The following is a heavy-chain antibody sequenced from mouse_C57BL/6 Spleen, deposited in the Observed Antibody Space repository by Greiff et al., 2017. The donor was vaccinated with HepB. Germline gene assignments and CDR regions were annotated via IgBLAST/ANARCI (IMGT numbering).Heavy chain of an antibody. CDR1: GFSLTSYG. J-gene: IGHJ1*03. V-gene: IGHV2-5*01. Sequence: QVKLMESGPGLVQPSQSLSITCTVSGFSLTSYGVHWVRQSPGKGLEWLGVIWRGGSTDYNAAFMSRLSITKDNSKSQVFFKMNSLQADDTAIYYCAKNDYDRYFDVWGTGTTVTVSS. CDR3: AKNDYDRYFDV. CDR2: IWRGGST. D-gene: IGHD2-4*01.